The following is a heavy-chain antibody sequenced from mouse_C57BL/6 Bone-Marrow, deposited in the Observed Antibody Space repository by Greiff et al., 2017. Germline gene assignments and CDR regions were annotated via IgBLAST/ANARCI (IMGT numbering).Heavy chain of an antibody. CDR3: ARGRRFYY. Sequence: EVQVVESGGGLVQPKGSLKLSCAASGFTFNTYAMHWVRQAPGKGLEWVARIRSNSSNCDTYYADSVKDRVTISRDDTQSMLYLQMNNLKTEDAATYYCARGRRFYYGGWGTSPTLSS. V-gene: IGHV10-3*01. CDR1: GFTFNTYA. CDR2: IRSNSSNCDT. J-gene: IGHJ2*03.